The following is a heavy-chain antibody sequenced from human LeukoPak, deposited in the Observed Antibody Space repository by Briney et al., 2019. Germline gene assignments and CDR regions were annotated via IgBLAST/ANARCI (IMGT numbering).Heavy chain of an antibody. CDR3: ASQHNLDYYYYYMDV. Sequence: PGGSLRLSCAASGFTFNTYGMSWVRQAPGKGLEWVSGISGSGGATYYADSVKGRFTISRDNAKNSLYLQMNSLRAEDTAVYYCASQHNLDYYYYYMDVWGKGTTVTISS. V-gene: IGHV3-48*04. CDR1: GFTFNTYG. J-gene: IGHJ6*03. D-gene: IGHD1-1*01. CDR2: ISGSGGAT.